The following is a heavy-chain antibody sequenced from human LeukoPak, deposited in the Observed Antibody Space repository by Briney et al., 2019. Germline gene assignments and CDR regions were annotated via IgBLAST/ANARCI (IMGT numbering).Heavy chain of an antibody. CDR1: GFRFSSYW. V-gene: IGHV3-7*03. Sequence: GGSLRLSCAASGFRFSSYWMSWVRQAPGKGLEWVANINPDGSEKNYVDSVKGRFTISRDNSKNTLYLQMNSLRAEDTAVYYCAKEGSSSSREYDYWGQGTLVTVSS. CDR2: INPDGSEK. D-gene: IGHD6-13*01. J-gene: IGHJ4*02. CDR3: AKEGSSSSREYDY.